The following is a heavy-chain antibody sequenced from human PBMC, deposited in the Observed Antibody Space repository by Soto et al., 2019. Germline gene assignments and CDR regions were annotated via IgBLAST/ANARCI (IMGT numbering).Heavy chain of an antibody. CDR2: IRYDGSNI. V-gene: IGHV3-33*01. CDR3: ARDGGVATAFFGYFDY. D-gene: IGHD1-26*01. Sequence: QVQLVESGGGVVQPGRSLRLSCAASGLIFSCYGMHWVRQAPGKGLQWVAVIRYDGSNIYYADAVKGRFTISRDNYKNTLYLQMNSLRAEDTAVYYCARDGGVATAFFGYFDYWGQGALVTVSS. CDR1: GLIFSCYG. J-gene: IGHJ4*02.